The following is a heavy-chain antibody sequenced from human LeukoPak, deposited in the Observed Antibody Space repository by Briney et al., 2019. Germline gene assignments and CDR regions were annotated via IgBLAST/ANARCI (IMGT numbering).Heavy chain of an antibody. CDR3: ARMVVGGAAVDM. V-gene: IGHV2-70*04. CDR1: GFSLSTYGMR. CDR2: IDWDDDK. Sequence: SGPALVKPTQTLTLTCTFSGFSLSTYGMRVSWIRQPPGKALEWLARIDWDDDKFYRTSLKTRLTISKDTSKNQVVLTMTNMGPVDTATYYCARMVVGGAAVDMWGQGTLVTVSS. J-gene: IGHJ3*02. D-gene: IGHD2-15*01.